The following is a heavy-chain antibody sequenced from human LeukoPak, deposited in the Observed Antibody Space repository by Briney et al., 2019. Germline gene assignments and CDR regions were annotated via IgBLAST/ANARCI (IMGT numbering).Heavy chain of an antibody. J-gene: IGHJ4*02. CDR3: AREARRYCTSTTCYMDFFFDY. CDR2: IHSSGST. V-gene: IGHV4-4*07. Sequence: SETLSLTCDVSGGSVSDNHWSWIRLAAGKGLEWIGRIHSSGSTSYNPSLKSRVTLSIDTSKNEFALKLSSMTAADTAVHYCAREARRYCTSTTCYMDFFFDYWGQGTLVTVSS. CDR1: GGSVSDNH. D-gene: IGHD2-2*02.